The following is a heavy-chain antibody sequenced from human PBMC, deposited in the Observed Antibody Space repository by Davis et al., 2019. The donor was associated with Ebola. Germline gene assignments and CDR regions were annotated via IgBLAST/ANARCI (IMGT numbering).Heavy chain of an antibody. D-gene: IGHD3-22*01. Sequence: GGSLRLSCAASGFTFSGSAMHWVRQASGKGLEWVGRIRSKANSYATAYAASVKGRFTISRDDSKNTEYLQMNSLKTEDTAVYYCTRATTMIVVVPGAYWGQGTLVTVSS. CDR2: IRSKANSYAT. CDR1: GFTFSGSA. CDR3: TRATTMIVVVPGAY. J-gene: IGHJ4*02. V-gene: IGHV3-73*01.